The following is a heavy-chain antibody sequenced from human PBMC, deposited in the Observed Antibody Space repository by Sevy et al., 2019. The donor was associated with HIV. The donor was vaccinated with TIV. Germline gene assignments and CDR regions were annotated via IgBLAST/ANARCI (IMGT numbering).Heavy chain of an antibody. D-gene: IGHD2-21*02. CDR1: GYSFTSYE. CDR2: INPSGGST. J-gene: IGHJ4*02. Sequence: ASVKVSCKASGYSFTSYEIHWVRQAPGQGLAWMGIINPSGGSTSYAQKFQDRVTMIRDTSTTTVYMELSSLRSEDTAAYFCARLRACGGDCYYYDFWGQGTLVTVSS. CDR3: ARLRACGGDCYYYDF. V-gene: IGHV1-46*01.